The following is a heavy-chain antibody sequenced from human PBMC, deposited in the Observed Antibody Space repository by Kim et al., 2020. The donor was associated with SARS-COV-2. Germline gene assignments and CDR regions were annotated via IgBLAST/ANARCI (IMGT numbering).Heavy chain of an antibody. CDR3: EPDIVVVPAAMPP. V-gene: IGHV4-39*07. Sequence: SETLSLTCTVSGGSISSSSYYWGWIRQPPGKGLEWIGSIYYSGSTYYNPSLKSRVTISVDTSKNQFSLKLSSVTAADTAVYYCEPDIVVVPAAMPPWGQGTLVTVSS. CDR2: IYYSGST. J-gene: IGHJ5*02. D-gene: IGHD2-2*01. CDR1: GGSISSSSYY.